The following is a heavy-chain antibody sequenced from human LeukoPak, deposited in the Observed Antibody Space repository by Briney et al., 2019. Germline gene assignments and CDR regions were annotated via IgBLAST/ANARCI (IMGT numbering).Heavy chain of an antibody. CDR1: RFTFSNYG. CDR2: IWYDGSNK. J-gene: IGHJ2*01. Sequence: GGSLRLSCAASRFTFSNYGMHWVRQAPGKGLEWVAVIWYDGSNKDYVDSVKGRFTISRDNSKNTLYLQMNSLRVEDTAVHYCARDVRSWYFDLWGRGTLVTVSS. V-gene: IGHV3-33*01. CDR3: ARDVRSWYFDL.